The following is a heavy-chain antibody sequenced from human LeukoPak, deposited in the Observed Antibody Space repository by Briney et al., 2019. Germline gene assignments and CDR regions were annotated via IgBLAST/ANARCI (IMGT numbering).Heavy chain of an antibody. V-gene: IGHV4-38-2*01. J-gene: IGHJ5*02. CDR1: GYSISSGYY. CDR3: ARGGIVVVPAADNWFDP. Sequence: SETLSLTCAVSGYSISSGYYWGWIRQPPGKGLEWIGSIYHSGSTYYNPSLKSRVTISVGTSKNQFSLKLSSVTAADTAVYYCARGGIVVVPAADNWFDPWGQGTLVTVSS. CDR2: IYHSGST. D-gene: IGHD2-2*01.